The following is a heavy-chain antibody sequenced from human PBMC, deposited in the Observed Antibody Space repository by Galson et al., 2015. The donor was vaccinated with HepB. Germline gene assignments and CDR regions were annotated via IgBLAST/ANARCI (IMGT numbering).Heavy chain of an antibody. J-gene: IGHJ4*02. CDR3: ATGLNIGYGYYR. D-gene: IGHD5-18*01. Sequence: SVKVSCKVSGYTLTELSMHWVRQAPGKGLEWMGGFDPEDGEAIYAQKFQGRVTMTEDTSTDTAYMELSSLRSEDTAVYYCATGLNIGYGYYRWGQGTLVTVSS. V-gene: IGHV1-24*01. CDR2: FDPEDGEA. CDR1: GYTLTELS.